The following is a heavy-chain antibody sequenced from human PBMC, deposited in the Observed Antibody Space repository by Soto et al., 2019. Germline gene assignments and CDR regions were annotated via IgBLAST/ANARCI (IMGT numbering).Heavy chain of an antibody. Sequence: QVQLVQSGAEVKKPGASVKLSCKSSEYTFTDYYIHWVRQAPGQGLEWMGLINPSGGSTSYAQKYQGRVTMTSDTSTSTVYMDLSSLRSEDTAVYYCATAAYSTSWYDFWGQGTLVTVSS. J-gene: IGHJ5*01. V-gene: IGHV1-46*01. CDR2: INPSGGST. D-gene: IGHD6-13*01. CDR3: ATAAYSTSWYDF. CDR1: EYTFTDYY.